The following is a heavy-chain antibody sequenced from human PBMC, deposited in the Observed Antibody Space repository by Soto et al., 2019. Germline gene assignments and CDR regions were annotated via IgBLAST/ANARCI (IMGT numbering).Heavy chain of an antibody. CDR3: TTLAIAVAGTRLEHDY. Sequence: GGSLRLSCAASGFTVSSNYMSWVRQAPGKGLEWVGRIKSKTDGGTTDYAAPVKGRFTISRDDSKNTLYLQMNSLKTEDTAVYYCTTLAIAVAGTRLEHDYWGQGTLVTVTS. CDR1: GFTVSSNY. CDR2: IKSKTDGGTT. D-gene: IGHD6-19*01. V-gene: IGHV3-15*01. J-gene: IGHJ4*02.